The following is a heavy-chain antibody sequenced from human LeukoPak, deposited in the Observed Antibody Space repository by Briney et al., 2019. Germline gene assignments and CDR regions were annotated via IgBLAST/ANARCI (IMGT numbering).Heavy chain of an antibody. V-gene: IGHV4-59*01. CDR2: VDHTGST. J-gene: IGHJ6*03. Sequence: SETLSLTCTVSDDSITMYYWTWIRQPPGKGLEWIGYVDHTGSTNFNPSLNGRVSISRDTSKNLFSLRLRSVTAADTAVYFCARGRVSSSTWYSTYYYYFYMDVWGKGTTATVSS. CDR3: ARGRVSSSTWYSTYYYYFYMDV. D-gene: IGHD1-1*01. CDR1: DDSITMYY.